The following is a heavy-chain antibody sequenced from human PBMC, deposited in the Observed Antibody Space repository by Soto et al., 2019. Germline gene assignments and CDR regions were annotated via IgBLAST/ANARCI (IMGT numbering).Heavy chain of an antibody. J-gene: IGHJ4*02. D-gene: IGHD2-8*01. CDR1: GGSISSSSYY. Sequence: QLQLQESGPGLVKPSETLSLTCTVSGGSISSSSYYWGWIRQPPGKGLEWIGSIYYSGSTYYNPSLKSRVTISVDTSKNQFSLKLSSVTAADTAVYYCASPRGYCTNCVCSNYPFYWGQGTLVTVSS. CDR3: ASPRGYCTNCVCSNYPFY. V-gene: IGHV4-39*01. CDR2: IYYSGST.